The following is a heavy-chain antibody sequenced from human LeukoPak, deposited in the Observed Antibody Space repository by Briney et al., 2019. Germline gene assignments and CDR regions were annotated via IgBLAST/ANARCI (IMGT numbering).Heavy chain of an antibody. Sequence: GGSLRLSCVASGFTISHYWMTWVSQAPGKGLEWVANIEKDGGEKTYVDSVKGRFTISRDNAKNSIFLQMNSLRVEDMAIYYCVRDGGTDWYDPWGQGTLVSVSS. CDR3: VRDGGTDWYDP. CDR2: IEKDGGEK. V-gene: IGHV3-7*01. CDR1: GFTISHYW. J-gene: IGHJ5*02. D-gene: IGHD3-16*01.